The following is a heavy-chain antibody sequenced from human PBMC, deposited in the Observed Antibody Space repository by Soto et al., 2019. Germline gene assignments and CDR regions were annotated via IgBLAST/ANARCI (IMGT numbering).Heavy chain of an antibody. D-gene: IGHD1-26*01. Sequence: PSETLSLTCAVSGGSISSSNCWSWVRQPPGKGLEWIGEIYHSGSTNYNPSLKSRVTISVDKSKSQFSLKLSSVTAADTAVYYCARVSGSYYYGMDVWGQGTTVTVSS. CDR3: ARVSGSYYYGMDV. CDR2: IYHSGST. J-gene: IGHJ6*02. CDR1: GGSISSSNC. V-gene: IGHV4-4*02.